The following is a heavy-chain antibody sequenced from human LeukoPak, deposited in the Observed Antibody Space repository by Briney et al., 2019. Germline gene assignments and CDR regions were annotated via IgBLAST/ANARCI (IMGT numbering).Heavy chain of an antibody. D-gene: IGHD6-6*01. Sequence: ASVKVSCTVSGYTLTELSMHWVRQAPGKGLEWMGGFDPEDGETIYAQKFQGRVTMTEDTSTDTAYMELSSLRSEDTAVYYCATDYSSSSFGLASNWFDPWGQGTLVTVSS. CDR1: GYTLTELS. CDR3: ATDYSSSSFGLASNWFDP. CDR2: FDPEDGET. J-gene: IGHJ5*02. V-gene: IGHV1-24*01.